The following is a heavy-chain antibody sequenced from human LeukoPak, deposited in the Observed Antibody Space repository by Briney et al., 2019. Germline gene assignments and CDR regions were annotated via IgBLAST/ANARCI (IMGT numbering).Heavy chain of an antibody. CDR3: ARGCQYQLLIFLYYYMDV. V-gene: IGHV1-2*02. CDR2: INPNSGGT. D-gene: IGHD2-2*01. CDR1: GYTFTDYY. Sequence: ASVKVSCKASGYTFTDYYMHWVRQAPGQGLEWMGWINPNSGGTNYAQKFRGRVTMTRDTSISTAYMELSRLRSDDTAVYYCARGCQYQLLIFLYYYMDVWGKGATVTISS. J-gene: IGHJ6*03.